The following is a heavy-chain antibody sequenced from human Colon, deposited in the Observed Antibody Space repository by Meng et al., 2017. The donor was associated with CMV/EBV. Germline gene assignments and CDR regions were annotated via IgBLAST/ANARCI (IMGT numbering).Heavy chain of an antibody. CDR1: GSTFSSYE. Sequence: GGSLRLSCAASGSTFSSYEMNWVRQAPGKGLEWVSYISSDGGTVLYADSVKSRFTISRDNTKNSVYLQMKSLRAEDTAVYYCARELGARSPHYNWFDPWGQGTLVTVSS. CDR3: ARELGARSPHYNWFDP. V-gene: IGHV3-48*03. J-gene: IGHJ5*02. D-gene: IGHD1-26*01. CDR2: ISSDGGTV.